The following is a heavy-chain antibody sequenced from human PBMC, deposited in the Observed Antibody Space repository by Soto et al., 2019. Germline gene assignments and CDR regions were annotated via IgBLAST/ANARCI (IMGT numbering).Heavy chain of an antibody. CDR3: AKLTYYYDSSGHSPSYYYYYYGMDV. V-gene: IGHV1-69*13. D-gene: IGHD3-22*01. J-gene: IGHJ6*02. CDR2: IIPIFGTA. Sequence: SVKVSCMASGGTFSGYAISWVRQSPGQGLEWMGGIIPIFGTANYAQKFQGRVTITADESTSTAYMELSSLRSEDTAVYYCAKLTYYYDSSGHSPSYYYYYYGMDVWGQGTTVTVSS. CDR1: GGTFSGYA.